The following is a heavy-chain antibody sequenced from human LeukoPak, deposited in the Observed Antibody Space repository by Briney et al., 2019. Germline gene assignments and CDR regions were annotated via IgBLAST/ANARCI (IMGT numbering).Heavy chain of an antibody. V-gene: IGHV1-24*01. CDR1: GYTLTELS. D-gene: IGHD5-18*01. CDR2: FDPEDGET. Sequence: ASVKVSCKVSGYTLTELSMHWVRQAPGKGLEWMGGFDPEDGETIYAQKFQGRVTITADESTSTAYMELSSLRSEDTAVYYCARRSSYGDYYYGMDVWGQGTTVTVSS. J-gene: IGHJ6*02. CDR3: ARRSSYGDYYYGMDV.